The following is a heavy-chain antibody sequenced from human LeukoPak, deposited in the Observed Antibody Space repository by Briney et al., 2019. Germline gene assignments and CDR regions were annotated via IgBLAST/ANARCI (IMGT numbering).Heavy chain of an antibody. J-gene: IGHJ4*02. CDR2: IWYDGSNK. D-gene: IGHD6-19*01. CDR1: GFTFSNFG. Sequence: PGGSLRLSCTASGFTFSNFGLHWVRQAPGKGLNWVAVIWYDGSNKFYADSVKGRFTISRDNSKNTLYLQMNSLRPEDTAVYYCAKDPVTVAGWGYFDYWGQGALLTVSS. V-gene: IGHV3-30*02. CDR3: AKDPVTVAGWGYFDY.